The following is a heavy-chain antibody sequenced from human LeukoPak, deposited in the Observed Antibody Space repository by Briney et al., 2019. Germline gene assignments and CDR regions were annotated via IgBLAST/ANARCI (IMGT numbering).Heavy chain of an antibody. CDR2: IKPDTGDT. D-gene: IGHD2-2*01. V-gene: IGHV1-2*02. J-gene: IGHJ4*02. CDR3: AREQHCGSTSCPQDV. Sequence: ASVKVSCKASGYTFTDYFIHRVRQAPGHGLEWMGWIKPDTGDTSYAQKSQGRLTTARDTSIRTAYMELTRLRSDDTAIYFCAREQHCGSTSCPQDVWGQGTLVTVSS. CDR1: GYTFTDYF.